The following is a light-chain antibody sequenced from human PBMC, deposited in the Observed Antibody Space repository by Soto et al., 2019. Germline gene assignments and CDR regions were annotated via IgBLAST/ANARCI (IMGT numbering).Light chain of an antibody. Sequence: EIVLTQSPATLSLSPGERATLSCRASQDIRKYLVWYQQKPGQAPRLLIYDAANRATGIPGRFSGSGSGTDFTLTISSLEREDFAVYYCSQRFNWPLTFGGGTKVEIK. J-gene: IGKJ4*01. CDR3: SQRFNWPLT. CDR1: QDIRKY. CDR2: DAA. V-gene: IGKV3-11*01.